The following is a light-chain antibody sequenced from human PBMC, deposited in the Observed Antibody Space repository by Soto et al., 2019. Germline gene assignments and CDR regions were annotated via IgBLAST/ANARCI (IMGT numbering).Light chain of an antibody. CDR2: KAS. J-gene: IGKJ4*01. CDR3: QQYNSYLLT. V-gene: IGKV1-5*03. CDR1: QSIRSW. Sequence: DIQMTQSPSTLPASVGDRATVTCRASQSIRSWLAWYQEKPGKAPKLLIYKASSLESGVPSRFSGSGSGTEFTLTISSLQPDDFATYYCQQYNSYLLTFGRGTKVDIK.